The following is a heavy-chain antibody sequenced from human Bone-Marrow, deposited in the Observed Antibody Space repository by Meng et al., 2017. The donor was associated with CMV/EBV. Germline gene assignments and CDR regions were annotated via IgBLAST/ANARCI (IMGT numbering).Heavy chain of an antibody. D-gene: IGHD3-3*01. Sequence: GESLKISCKGSGYSFTSYWIGWVRQMPGKGLEWMGIIYPGDSDTRYSPSFQGQVTISADKSISTAYLQWSSLKASDTAMYYCASGGHYDFWSGSYSNYYCLSVWGQGTTVTVSS. CDR1: GYSFTSYW. J-gene: IGHJ6*02. CDR3: ASGGHYDFWSGSYSNYYCLSV. V-gene: IGHV5-51*01. CDR2: IYPGDSDT.